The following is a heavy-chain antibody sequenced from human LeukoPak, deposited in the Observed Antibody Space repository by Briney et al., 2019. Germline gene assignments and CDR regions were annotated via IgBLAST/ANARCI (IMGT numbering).Heavy chain of an antibody. CDR1: GYTFTSYW. Sequence: GEYLKISCKGSGYTFTSYWIGWVRQMPGKGLEWKGIIYPGDSDSSYSPSFQGQVIISADKSISTAYLQWSSLKASDTAMYYCARHRDYVPDIWGQGTMVTVSS. J-gene: IGHJ3*02. V-gene: IGHV5-51*01. CDR3: ARHRDYVPDI. CDR2: IYPGDSDS. D-gene: IGHD3-16*01.